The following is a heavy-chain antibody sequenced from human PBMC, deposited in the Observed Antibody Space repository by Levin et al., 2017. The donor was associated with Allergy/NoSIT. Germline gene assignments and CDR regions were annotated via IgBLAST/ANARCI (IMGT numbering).Heavy chain of an antibody. Sequence: LSLTCAASGFTFSSYSMNWVRPAPGKGLEWVSYISSSSSTIYYADSVKGRFTISRDNAKNSLYLQMNSLRAEDTAVYYCARIYCTSTSCYDGVDYWGQGTLVTVSS. V-gene: IGHV3-48*01. CDR1: GFTFSSYS. D-gene: IGHD2-2*01. J-gene: IGHJ4*02. CDR2: ISSSSSTI. CDR3: ARIYCTSTSCYDGVDY.